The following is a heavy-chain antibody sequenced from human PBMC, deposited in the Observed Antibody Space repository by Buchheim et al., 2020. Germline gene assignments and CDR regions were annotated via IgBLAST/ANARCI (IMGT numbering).Heavy chain of an antibody. CDR3: ARATVTYAGVDY. CDR2: IYYSGST. Sequence: QVQLQESGPGLVKPSETLSLTCTVSGGSISSYYWSWIRQPPGKGLEWIGYIYYSGSTNYNPSLTSRVTISVDTSKNQFSLKLSSVTAADTAVYYCARATVTYAGVDYWGQGTL. J-gene: IGHJ4*02. V-gene: IGHV4-59*01. D-gene: IGHD4-17*01. CDR1: GGSISSYY.